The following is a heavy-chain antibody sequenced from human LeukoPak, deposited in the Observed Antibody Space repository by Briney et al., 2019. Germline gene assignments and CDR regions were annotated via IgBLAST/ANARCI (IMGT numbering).Heavy chain of an antibody. Sequence: SETLSLTCVVSDYSIRSAVYWGWVRQPPGNGLEWIGSIYHSGSTYYSPSLKSRVTMSVDSSKKQFSLKMTSVTAADTAVHYCAILPLNWYMGLWGKGTTVTVSS. J-gene: IGHJ6*03. CDR1: DYSIRSAVY. CDR3: AILPLNWYMGL. CDR2: IYHSGST. D-gene: IGHD1-26*01. V-gene: IGHV4-38-2*01.